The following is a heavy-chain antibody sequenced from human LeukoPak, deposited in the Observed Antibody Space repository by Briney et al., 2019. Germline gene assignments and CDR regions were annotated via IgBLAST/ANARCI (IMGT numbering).Heavy chain of an antibody. J-gene: IGHJ4*02. D-gene: IGHD6-6*01. CDR3: ATPGHRGSSTFDY. CDR2: IIPIFGTA. CDR1: GGTFSSYA. V-gene: IGHV1-69*13. Sequence: SVTVSCTASGGTFSSYAISWVRQAPGQGLEWMGGIIPIFGTANYAQKFQGRVTITADESTSTAYMELSSLRSEDTAVYYCATPGHRGSSTFDYWGQGTLVTVSS.